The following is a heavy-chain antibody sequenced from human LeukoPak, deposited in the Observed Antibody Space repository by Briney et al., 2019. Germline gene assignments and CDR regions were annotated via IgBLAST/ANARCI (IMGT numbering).Heavy chain of an antibody. CDR3: ARDSSIWYDYYYMDV. Sequence: PGRSLRLSCAASGFTFSSYAMHWVRQAPGKGLEWVAVISYDGSNKYYADSVKGRFTISRDNSKNTLYLQMNSLRAEDTAVYYCARDSSIWYDYYYMDVWGKGTTVTVSS. V-gene: IGHV3-30-3*01. D-gene: IGHD6-13*01. CDR2: ISYDGSNK. CDR1: GFTFSSYA. J-gene: IGHJ6*03.